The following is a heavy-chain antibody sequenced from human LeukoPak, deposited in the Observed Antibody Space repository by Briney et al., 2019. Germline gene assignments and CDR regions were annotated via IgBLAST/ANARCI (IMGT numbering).Heavy chain of an antibody. CDR1: GGSISSSSYY. Sequence: SETLSLTCTVSGGSISSSSYYWGWIRQPPGKGLGWIGSIYYSGSTYYNPSLKSRVTISVDTSKNQFSLKLSSVTAADTAVYYCARHALGYCSSTSCYHYYYYYMDVWGKGTTVTVSS. J-gene: IGHJ6*03. CDR3: ARHALGYCSSTSCYHYYYYYMDV. CDR2: IYYSGST. D-gene: IGHD2-2*01. V-gene: IGHV4-39*01.